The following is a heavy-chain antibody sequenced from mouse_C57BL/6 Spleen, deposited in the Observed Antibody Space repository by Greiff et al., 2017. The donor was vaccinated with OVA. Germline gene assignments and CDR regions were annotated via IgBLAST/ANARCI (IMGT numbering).Heavy chain of an antibody. V-gene: IGHV1-55*01. CDR2: IYPGSGST. J-gene: IGHJ1*03. CDR3: ARYRSHYWYFDV. Sequence: QVQLQQPGAELVKPGASVKMSCKASGYTFTSYWITWVKQRPGQGLEWIGDIYPGSGSTNYNEKFKSKATLTVDTSSSTAYMQLSSLTSEDSAVYFCARYRSHYWYFDVWGTGTTVTVSS. CDR1: GYTFTSYW.